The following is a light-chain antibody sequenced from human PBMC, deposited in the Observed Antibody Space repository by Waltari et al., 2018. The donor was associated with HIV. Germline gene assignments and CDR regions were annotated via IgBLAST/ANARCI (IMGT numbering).Light chain of an antibody. CDR2: LNSDGSH. CDR3: QSWDNGVRV. V-gene: IGLV4-69*01. Sequence: QLALTQSPSASASLGASVRLTCTLSSGQSSYSIAWHQQQPEKGPRFLMRLNSDGSHTRGDGIPDRVSGSASGAERYLTIASLQAEDEADYDCQSWDNGVRVFGGGTKLTVL. J-gene: IGLJ3*02. CDR1: SGQSSYS.